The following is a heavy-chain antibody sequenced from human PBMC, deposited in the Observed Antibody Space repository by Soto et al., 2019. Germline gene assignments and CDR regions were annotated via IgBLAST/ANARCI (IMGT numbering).Heavy chain of an antibody. CDR3: ASRYYYDSSGYHHPFDI. Sequence: ASVKVSCKASGYTFTSYAMHWVRQAPGQRLEWMGWINPSGGSTSYAQKFQGRVTMTRDTSTSTVYMELSSLRSEDTAVYYCASRYYYDSSGYHHPFDIWGQGTMVTVSS. D-gene: IGHD3-22*01. CDR1: GYTFTSYA. V-gene: IGHV1-46*03. CDR2: INPSGGST. J-gene: IGHJ3*02.